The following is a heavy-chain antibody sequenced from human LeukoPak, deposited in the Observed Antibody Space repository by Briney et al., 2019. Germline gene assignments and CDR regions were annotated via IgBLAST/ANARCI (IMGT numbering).Heavy chain of an antibody. CDR3: AKDLQGTYYDFWSGYMGGFDY. CDR2: ISGSGGST. Sequence: GGSLRLSCAASGFTFSSYAMSWVRQAPGKGLEWVSAISGSGGSTYYADSVKGRFTISRDNSKNTLYPQMNSLRAEDTAVYYCAKDLQGTYYDFWSGYMGGFDYWGQGTLVTVSS. J-gene: IGHJ4*02. D-gene: IGHD3-3*01. CDR1: GFTFSSYA. V-gene: IGHV3-23*01.